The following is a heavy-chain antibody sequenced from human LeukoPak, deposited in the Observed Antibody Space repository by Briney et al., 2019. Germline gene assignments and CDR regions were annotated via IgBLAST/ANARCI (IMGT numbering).Heavy chain of an antibody. J-gene: IGHJ6*02. CDR1: GYTFTGYY. CDR3: ARAPDYGDDGNYGMDV. CDR2: INPNSGGT. Sequence: ASVKVSCKASGYTFTGYYMHWVRQAPGQGLEWMGWINPNSGGTNYAQKFQGRVTMTRDTSISTAYMELSRLRSDDTAVYYCARAPDYGDDGNYGMDVRGQGTTVTVSS. V-gene: IGHV1-2*02. D-gene: IGHD4-17*01.